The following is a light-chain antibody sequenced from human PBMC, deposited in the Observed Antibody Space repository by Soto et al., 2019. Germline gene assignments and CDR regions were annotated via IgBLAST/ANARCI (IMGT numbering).Light chain of an antibody. J-gene: IGKJ1*01. Sequence: DIQMTQSPSTLSASVGDRVTITCRASQSIRSWLAWYQQKPGKAPKVLIYDASSLESGVPSRFSGSGSGTEFTLTISSLQPDDFATYYCQHYNSYSEAFGQGTKV. CDR3: QHYNSYSEA. CDR1: QSIRSW. V-gene: IGKV1-5*01. CDR2: DAS.